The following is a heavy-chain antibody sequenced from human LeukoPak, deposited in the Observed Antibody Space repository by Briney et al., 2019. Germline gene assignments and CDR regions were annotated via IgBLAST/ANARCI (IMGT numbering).Heavy chain of an antibody. CDR2: IRYDGSNK. J-gene: IGHJ4*02. CDR1: GFTFNNYA. Sequence: PGRSLRLSCVASGFTFNNYAMHWVRQAPGKGLEWVAFIRYDGSNKYYADSVKGRFAISRDNSKNTLYLQMNSLRAEDTAVYYCAKVPDSSSWFSPPFASFDYWGQGTLVTVSS. V-gene: IGHV3-30*02. CDR3: AKVPDSSSWFSPPFASFDY. D-gene: IGHD6-13*01.